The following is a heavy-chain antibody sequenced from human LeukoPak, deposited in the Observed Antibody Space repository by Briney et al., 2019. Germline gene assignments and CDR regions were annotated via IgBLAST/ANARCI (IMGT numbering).Heavy chain of an antibody. J-gene: IGHJ4*02. CDR1: GFSFINYC. V-gene: IGHV3-33*01. CDR3: GRSSWESYYLLFDY. CDR2: IWYDGTNK. Sequence: GGSLRLSCAVSGFSFINYCMHWVRQAPGKGLEWVAVIWYDGTNKYYADSVKGRFTISRDNSKNTLYLQMNSLRAEDTAVYYCGRSSWESYYLLFDYWGQGTLVTVSS. D-gene: IGHD3-10*01.